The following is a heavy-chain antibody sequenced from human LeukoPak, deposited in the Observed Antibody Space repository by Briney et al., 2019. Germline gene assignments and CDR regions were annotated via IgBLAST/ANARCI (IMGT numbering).Heavy chain of an antibody. J-gene: IGHJ3*01. V-gene: IGHV3-73*01. D-gene: IGHD6-13*01. CDR1: GFTFSGSV. CDR2: ITSKPNSYAT. CDR3: ARDEAADGTNALDV. Sequence: GGSLRLSCAASGFTFSGSVMHWVRQASGKGLEWVGRITSKPNSYATVYAASVKGRFTNSSDDSKNTAYLQMNSLKIEDTAVYCCARDEAADGTNALDVWGQGTMVTVSS.